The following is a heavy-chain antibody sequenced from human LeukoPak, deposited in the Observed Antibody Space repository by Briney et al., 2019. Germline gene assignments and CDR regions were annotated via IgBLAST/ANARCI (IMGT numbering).Heavy chain of an antibody. J-gene: IGHJ4*02. D-gene: IGHD1-26*01. CDR3: SSTSAEGFAY. V-gene: IGHV3-73*01. CDR2: IRSKANSYAT. Sequence: GGSLRLSCAASGFTFSGSAMHWVRLASGKGLEWVGRIRSKANSYATAYAASVKGRFTISRDDSKNTAYLQMNSLKTEDTAVYYCSSTSAEGFAYWGQGTLVTVSS. CDR1: GFTFSGSA.